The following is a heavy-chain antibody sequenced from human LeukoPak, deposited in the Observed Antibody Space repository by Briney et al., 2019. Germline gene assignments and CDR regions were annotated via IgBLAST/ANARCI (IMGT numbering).Heavy chain of an antibody. J-gene: IGHJ6*03. CDR2: IWYDGSNK. CDR1: GFTFSSYG. Sequence: PGRSLRLSCAASGFTFSSYGMHWVRQAPGKGLEWVAVIWYDGSNKYYADSVKGRFTISRDNSKNTLYLQMGSLRAEDTAVYYCAKDTDAYGGDMDVWGKGTTVTVSS. CDR3: AKDTDAYGGDMDV. V-gene: IGHV3-33*06. D-gene: IGHD3-16*01.